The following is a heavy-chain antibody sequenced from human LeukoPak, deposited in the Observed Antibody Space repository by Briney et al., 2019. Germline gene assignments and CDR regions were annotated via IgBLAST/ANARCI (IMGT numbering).Heavy chain of an antibody. V-gene: IGHV4-39*01. J-gene: IGHJ4*02. CDR2: IYYSGST. Sequence: SQTLSLTCSVSGGSISSTSYYWGWIRQPPGKGLEWIGNIYYSGSTYYNPSLKSRVTISLDTSKSQFSLQLTSVTAADTAVYYCARGHDILTGYWYYFDYWGQGTLVTVSS. CDR1: GGSISSTSYY. CDR3: ARGHDILTGYWYYFDY. D-gene: IGHD3-9*01.